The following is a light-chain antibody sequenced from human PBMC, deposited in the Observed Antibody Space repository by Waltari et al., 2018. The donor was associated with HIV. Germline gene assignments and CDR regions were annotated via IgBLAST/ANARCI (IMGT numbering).Light chain of an antibody. CDR1: RSNVGTHNV. J-gene: IGLJ1*01. Sequence: QSALTQPASVSASPGQPCPISGTGTRSNVGTHNVVSWSQQFPDKAPQLLIFAVNKRPSGVSNRFSGSKSGNSASLTIAGLLADDEADYYCCSYAGGNSYVFGTGTKVTVL. CDR2: AVN. V-gene: IGLV2-23*02. CDR3: CSYAGGNSYV.